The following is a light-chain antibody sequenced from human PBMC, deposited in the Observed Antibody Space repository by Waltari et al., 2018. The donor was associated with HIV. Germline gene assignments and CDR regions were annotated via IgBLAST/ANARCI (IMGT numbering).Light chain of an antibody. CDR2: KNN. J-gene: IGLJ2*01. Sequence: QAVLTQTPSASASPGPKVTISFSGSDSNIALHYVYWYHQFPGRAPKLLLYKNNQRSSGVPDRFSGSKSGTSASLTISGLRSEDEGTYFCGAWDDNLRGVFGGGTRVTVL. CDR3: GAWDDNLRGV. V-gene: IGLV1-47*01. CDR1: DSNIALHY.